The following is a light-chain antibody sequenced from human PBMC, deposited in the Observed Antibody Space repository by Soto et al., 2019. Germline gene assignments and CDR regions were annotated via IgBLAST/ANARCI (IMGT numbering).Light chain of an antibody. CDR3: SSYTSSSTFVV. Sequence: QSALTQPPSVSGSPGQSVTIPCTGTSSDVGSYNRVSWYQQPPGTAPKLMIYEVSNRPSGVPDRFSGSKSGNTASLTISGLQAEDEADYYCSSYTSSSTFVVFGTGTKVTVL. CDR2: EVS. V-gene: IGLV2-18*02. J-gene: IGLJ1*01. CDR1: SSDVGSYNR.